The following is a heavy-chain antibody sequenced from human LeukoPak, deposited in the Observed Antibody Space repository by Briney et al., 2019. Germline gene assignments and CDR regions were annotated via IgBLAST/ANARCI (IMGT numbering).Heavy chain of an antibody. D-gene: IGHD2-15*01. CDR2: IYTIGST. CDR1: GGSISSGRYY. J-gene: IGHJ6*03. CDR3: AREGVHCSGGSCYSVLYYYYMDV. V-gene: IGHV4-61*09. Sequence: SETLSLTCTVSGGSISSGRYYWIWIRQPAGKGLEWIGHIYTIGSTKYNPSLKSRVTMSLDTSKNHFSLKLSSVTAADTAVYYCAREGVHCSGGSCYSVLYYYYMDVWGKGTTVTISS.